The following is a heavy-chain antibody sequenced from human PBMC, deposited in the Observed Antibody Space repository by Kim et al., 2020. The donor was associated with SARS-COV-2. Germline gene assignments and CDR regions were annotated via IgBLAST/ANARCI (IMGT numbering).Heavy chain of an antibody. D-gene: IGHD5-12*01. J-gene: IGHJ4*02. CDR3: ARGGGYDLRY. CDR2: TI. Sequence: TIYYADSVKGRFTISRDNAKNSLYLQMNSLRAEDTAVYYCARGGGYDLRYWGQGTLVTVSS. V-gene: IGHV3-48*03.